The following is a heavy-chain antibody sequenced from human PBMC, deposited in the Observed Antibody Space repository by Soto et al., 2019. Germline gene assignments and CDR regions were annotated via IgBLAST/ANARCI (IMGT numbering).Heavy chain of an antibody. D-gene: IGHD5-12*01. Sequence: ASVKVSCKASGITYSPYAIHWVRQVPGQRLEWMGWVNAGNGDTRYSQKFQGRVTLTRDTSANTAYMDLSSLRSEDTAIYYCARAISGYVSWGQGTLVTVSS. V-gene: IGHV1-3*01. J-gene: IGHJ5*02. CDR2: VNAGNGDT. CDR1: GITYSPYA. CDR3: ARAISGYVS.